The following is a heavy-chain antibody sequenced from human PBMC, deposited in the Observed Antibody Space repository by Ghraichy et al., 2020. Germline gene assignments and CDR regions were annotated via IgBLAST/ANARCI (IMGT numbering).Heavy chain of an antibody. J-gene: IGHJ6*02. V-gene: IGHV4-4*07. CDR2: IYTSGST. CDR3: ARGGSVEYNGMDV. Sequence: SQTLSLTCTVSGGSISSYYWTWIRQPAGKGLEWIGRIYTSGSTNYNPSLKSRVTMSVDTSKNQFSLKLRSVTAADTAVYYCARGGSVEYNGMDVWGQGTTVTVSS. CDR1: GGSISSYY. D-gene: IGHD2-15*01.